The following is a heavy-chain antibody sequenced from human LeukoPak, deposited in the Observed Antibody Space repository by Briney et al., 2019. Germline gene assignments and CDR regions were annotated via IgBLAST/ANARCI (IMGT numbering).Heavy chain of an antibody. CDR1: GGSISSSNW. D-gene: IGHD1-26*01. CDR3: ARGRRYSGSYAFDY. Sequence: PSGTLFLTCAVSGGSISSSNWWSWVRQPPGKGLEWIGEIYHSGSTNYNPSLKSRVTISVDTSKNQFSLKLSSVTAADTAVYYCARGRRYSGSYAFDYWGQGTLVTVSS. V-gene: IGHV4-4*02. CDR2: IYHSGST. J-gene: IGHJ4*02.